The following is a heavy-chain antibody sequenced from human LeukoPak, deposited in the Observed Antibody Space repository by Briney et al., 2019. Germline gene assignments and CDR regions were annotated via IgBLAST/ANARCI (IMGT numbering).Heavy chain of an antibody. J-gene: IGHJ4*02. CDR2: ISGSGGDT. Sequence: GGSLRLSCAATGFTFSSYAMNWVRQAPGKGLEWVSISGSGGDTYYADSVKGRFTISRDNSKNTLYLQMNSLRAEDTAVYYCAKARGATYGTYYFDYWGQGTLVTVSS. V-gene: IGHV3-23*01. CDR1: GFTFSSYA. CDR3: AKARGATYGTYYFDY. D-gene: IGHD4/OR15-4a*01.